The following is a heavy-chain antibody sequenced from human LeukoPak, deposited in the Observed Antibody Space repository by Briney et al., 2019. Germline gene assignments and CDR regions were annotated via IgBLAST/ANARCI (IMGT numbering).Heavy chain of an antibody. CDR3: ARGPRYCSSTSCYVSDY. CDR2: INAGNGNT. CDR1: GYTFTSYA. J-gene: IGHJ4*02. D-gene: IGHD2-2*01. V-gene: IGHV1-3*01. Sequence: ASVKVSCKASGYTFTSYAMHWVRQAPGQRLEWMGWINAGNGNTKYSQKFQGRVTITRDTSASTAYMELSSLRSEDTAVYCCARGPRYCSSTSCYVSDYWGQGTLVTVSS.